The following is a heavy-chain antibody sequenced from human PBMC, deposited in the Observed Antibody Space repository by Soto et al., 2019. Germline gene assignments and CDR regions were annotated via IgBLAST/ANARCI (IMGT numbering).Heavy chain of an antibody. CDR2: IIPIFGTA. Sequence: QVQLVQSGAEVKKPGSSVTVSCKASGGTFSSYAISWVRQAPGQGLEWMGGIIPIFGTANYAQKFQGRVTITADKSTSTAYMELSSLRSEDTAVYYCAREPLLEWSHLYYFDYWGQGTLVTVSS. V-gene: IGHV1-69*06. D-gene: IGHD3-3*01. CDR3: AREPLLEWSHLYYFDY. CDR1: GGTFSSYA. J-gene: IGHJ4*02.